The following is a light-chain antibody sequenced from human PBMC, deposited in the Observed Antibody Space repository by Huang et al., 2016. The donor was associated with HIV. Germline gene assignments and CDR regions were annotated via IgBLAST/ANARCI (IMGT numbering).Light chain of an antibody. CDR2: WAS. V-gene: IGKV4-1*01. Sequence: DIVMTQSPDSLPVSLGERATINCKSSQSVLYSPNNKNYLAWYQQRPGQPPKLLIYWASTRESGVPDRCSGSGSETDFTLTISSLQAEDVAVYYCQQYYSTPPTFGQGTKVEIK. J-gene: IGKJ1*01. CDR3: QQYYSTPPT. CDR1: QSVLYSPNNKNY.